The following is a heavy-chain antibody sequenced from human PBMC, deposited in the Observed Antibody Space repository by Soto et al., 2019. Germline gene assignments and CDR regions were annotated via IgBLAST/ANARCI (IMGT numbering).Heavy chain of an antibody. CDR2: IYYSGST. CDR3: ASRVLNSSKWYIAYDY. J-gene: IGHJ4*02. CDR1: GGSISSYY. Sequence: PSETLSLTCTVSGGSISSYYWSWIRQPPGKGLEWIGYIYYSGSTNYNPSLKSRVTISVDTSKNQFSLKLNSMTAADTAVYYCASRVLNSSKWYIAYDYWGRGTLVTGSS. V-gene: IGHV4-59*08. D-gene: IGHD6-13*01.